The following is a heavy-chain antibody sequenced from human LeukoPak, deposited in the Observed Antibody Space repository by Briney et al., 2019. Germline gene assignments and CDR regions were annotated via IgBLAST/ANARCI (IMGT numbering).Heavy chain of an antibody. J-gene: IGHJ4*02. V-gene: IGHV3-48*03. CDR3: TRLRYGDYG. CDR2: ISSSGGTI. D-gene: IGHD4-17*01. Sequence: GGSLRLPCAASGFTFSSYEMNWVRQAPGKGLEWVSYISSSGGTIYYADSVKGRFTISRDNAKNSLYLQMNSLRGEDTAVYYCTRLRYGDYGWGQGTLVTVSS. CDR1: GFTFSSYE.